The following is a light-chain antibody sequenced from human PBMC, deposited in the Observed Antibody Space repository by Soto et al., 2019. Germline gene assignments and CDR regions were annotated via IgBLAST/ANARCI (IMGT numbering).Light chain of an antibody. CDR2: SAS. V-gene: IGKV1-5*01. J-gene: IGKJ1*01. CDR3: QQYNSYSWT. Sequence: DIQMTQSPSSVSASVVDRVTITFRASQGISSWLAWYQQKPGKAPKLLIYSASTLESGVPSRFSGSGSGTEFTLTISSLQPDDFATYYCQQYNSYSWTFGQGTKVDIK. CDR1: QGISSW.